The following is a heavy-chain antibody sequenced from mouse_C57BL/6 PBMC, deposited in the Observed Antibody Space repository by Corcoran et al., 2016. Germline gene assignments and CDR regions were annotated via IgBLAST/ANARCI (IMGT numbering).Heavy chain of an antibody. CDR1: GYTFTTYG. CDR2: INTYSGVP. V-gene: IGHV9-3*01. CDR3: AGGYDGYYYAMDY. J-gene: IGHJ4*01. D-gene: IGHD2-2*01. Sequence: QIQLVQSGPELKKPGETVKISCKASGYTFTTYGMSWVKQAPGKGLKWMGWINTYSGVPTYADDFKGRFAFSLETSASTAYLQINNLKNEDTATYFCAGGYDGYYYAMDYWGQGTSVTVSS.